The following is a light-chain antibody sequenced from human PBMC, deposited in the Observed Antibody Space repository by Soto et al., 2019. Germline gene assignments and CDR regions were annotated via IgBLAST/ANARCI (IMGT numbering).Light chain of an antibody. J-gene: IGKJ4*01. V-gene: IGKV1-33*01. Sequence: DIQMTQSPSSLSASVGDRVTITCQASRDINDNLNWYQQKPGRAPKVLIYDASNLEKGVPSRFSGSGTGTDFTFIISSLQPEDIATYYCQQYGNVPLTFGGETKVEIK. CDR1: RDINDN. CDR2: DAS. CDR3: QQYGNVPLT.